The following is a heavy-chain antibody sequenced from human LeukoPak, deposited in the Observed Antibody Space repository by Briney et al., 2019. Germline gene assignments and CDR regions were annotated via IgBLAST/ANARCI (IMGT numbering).Heavy chain of an antibody. J-gene: IGHJ6*02. CDR3: ARYNKRYSSSSPYYYYYYGMDV. D-gene: IGHD6-6*01. CDR2: INHSGST. CDR1: GGSISSGDYY. V-gene: IGHV4-39*07. Sequence: SETLSLTCTVSGGSISSGDYYWSWIRQPPGKGLEWIGEINHSGSTNYNPSLKSRVTISVDTSKNQFSLKLSSVTAADTAVYYCARYNKRYSSSSPYYYYYYGMDVWGQGTTVTVSS.